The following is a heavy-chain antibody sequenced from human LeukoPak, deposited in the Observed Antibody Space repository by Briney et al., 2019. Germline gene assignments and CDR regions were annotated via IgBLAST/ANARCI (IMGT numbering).Heavy chain of an antibody. D-gene: IGHD6-19*01. J-gene: IGHJ6*02. CDR2: ISSSSSYI. CDR1: GFTFSSYS. V-gene: IGHV3-21*01. Sequence: GGSLRLSCAASGFTFSSYSMNWVRQAPGKGLEWVSSISSSSSYIYYADSVKGRFTISRDNAKNSLYLQMNSLRAEDTAGYYCAKDRQGSGWVVYGMDVWGQGTTVTVSS. CDR3: AKDRQGSGWVVYGMDV.